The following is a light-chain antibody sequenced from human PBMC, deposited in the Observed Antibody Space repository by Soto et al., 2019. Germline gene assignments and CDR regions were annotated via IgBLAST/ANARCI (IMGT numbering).Light chain of an antibody. J-gene: IGKJ4*01. V-gene: IGKV3-15*01. CDR1: QSVSRH. CDR3: QHYNDWRSLT. CDR2: DAY. Sequence: EIVMKQSPATLSVSPGERATRSCSASQSVSRHLAWYQQRPDQAPMILIYDAYTRATGIPARFSGSGSGTEFTLTISSLQSEDFAVYYCQHYNDWRSLTFGGGTKVEI.